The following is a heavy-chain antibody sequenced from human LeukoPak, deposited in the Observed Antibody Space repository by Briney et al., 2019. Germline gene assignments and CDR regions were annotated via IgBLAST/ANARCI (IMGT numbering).Heavy chain of an antibody. V-gene: IGHV3-21*01. CDR1: GFIFSSYT. Sequence: GGSLRLSCAASGFIFSSYTMNWVRQTPGKGLEWVSTINSRSAYIYYADSVTGRFTISRDNAQNSLYLQMNSLRADDTAVYYCARERGTGTTSYGMDVWGQGTTVTVSS. D-gene: IGHD1-1*01. J-gene: IGHJ6*02. CDR2: INSRSAYI. CDR3: ARERGTGTTSYGMDV.